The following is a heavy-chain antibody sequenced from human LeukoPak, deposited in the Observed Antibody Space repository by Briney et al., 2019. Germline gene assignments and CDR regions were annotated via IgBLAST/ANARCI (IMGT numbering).Heavy chain of an antibody. V-gene: IGHV1-18*01. CDR2: ISAYNGNT. Sequence: AASVKVSCMASGYTFTSYGISWVRQAPGQGLEWMGWISAYNGNTNYAQKLQGRVTMTTDTSTSTAYMELRSLRSDDTAVYYCARGYDIVVVPAAQPTRHYYYYYGMDVWGQGTTVTVSS. CDR3: ARGYDIVVVPAAQPTRHYYYYYGMDV. D-gene: IGHD2-2*01. CDR1: GYTFTSYG. J-gene: IGHJ6*02.